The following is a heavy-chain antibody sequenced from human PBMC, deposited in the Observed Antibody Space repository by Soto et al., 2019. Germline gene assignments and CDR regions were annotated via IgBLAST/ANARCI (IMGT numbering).Heavy chain of an antibody. D-gene: IGHD1-20*01. V-gene: IGHV3-23*01. CDR2: ISGSGGST. CDR1: GFTFSSYA. J-gene: IGHJ4*02. Sequence: GGSLRLSYAASGFTFSSYAMSWVRQAPGKGLEWVSAISGSGGSTYYADSVKGRFTISRDNSKNTLYLQMNSLRAEDTAVYYCAKVSGPYNWNYFDYWGQGTLVTSPQ. CDR3: AKVSGPYNWNYFDY.